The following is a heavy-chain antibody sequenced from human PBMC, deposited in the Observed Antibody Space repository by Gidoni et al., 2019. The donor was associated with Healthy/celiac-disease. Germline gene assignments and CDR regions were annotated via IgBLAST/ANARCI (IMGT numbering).Heavy chain of an antibody. V-gene: IGHV3-48*01. Sequence: EVQLVESGGGLVQPGGSLGLACAASGLPFRTHALTRVRQAPGKGLEWVSYISSSSSTIYYADSVKGRFTISRDNAKNSLYLQMNSLRAEDTAVYYCARAKYYYDSSGYSYYYYGMDVWGQGTTVTVSS. CDR2: ISSSSSTI. CDR1: GLPFRTHA. D-gene: IGHD3-22*01. CDR3: ARAKYYYDSSGYSYYYYGMDV. J-gene: IGHJ6*02.